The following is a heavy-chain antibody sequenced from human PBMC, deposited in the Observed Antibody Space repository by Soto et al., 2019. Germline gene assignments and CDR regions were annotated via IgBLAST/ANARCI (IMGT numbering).Heavy chain of an antibody. J-gene: IGHJ4*02. Sequence: GGSLRLSCAASGFTFSSYAMHWVRQAPGKGLEWVAVISYDGSNKYYADSVKGRFTISRDNSKNTLYLQMNSLRAEDTAVYYCAREATVVTLDYWGQGTLLTVSS. D-gene: IGHD4-17*01. CDR1: GFTFSSYA. V-gene: IGHV3-30-3*01. CDR2: ISYDGSNK. CDR3: AREATVVTLDY.